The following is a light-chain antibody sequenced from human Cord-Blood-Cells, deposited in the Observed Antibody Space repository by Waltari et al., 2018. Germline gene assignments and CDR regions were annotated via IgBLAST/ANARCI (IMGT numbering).Light chain of an antibody. CDR1: SSYVAGYNY. J-gene: IGLJ3*02. CDR2: DVS. CDR3: CSYAGSYTRV. Sequence: QSALTPPRPVSGSPGQSVTISSTGTSSYVAGYNYFTWYQPHPGKAPKLLIYDVSKRPSGVPDRFSGSKSGNTASLTISGLQAEDEADYYCCSYAGSYTRVFGGGTKLTVL. V-gene: IGLV2-11*01.